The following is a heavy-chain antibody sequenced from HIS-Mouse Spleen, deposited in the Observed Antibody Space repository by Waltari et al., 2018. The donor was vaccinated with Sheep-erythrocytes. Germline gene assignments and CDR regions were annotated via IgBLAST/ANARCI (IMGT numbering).Heavy chain of an antibody. CDR2: IIPILGIA. CDR3: AQTGATTPHFDY. CDR1: GGTFSSYA. J-gene: IGHJ4*02. Sequence: QVQLVQSGAEVKKPGSSVKVSCKAAGGTFSSYAISWGRQAPGKGLEWMGRIIPILGIANYAQKFQGRVTITADKSTSTAYMELSSLRSEDTAVYYCAQTGATTPHFDYWGQGTLVTVSS. V-gene: IGHV1-69*04. D-gene: IGHD1-26*01.